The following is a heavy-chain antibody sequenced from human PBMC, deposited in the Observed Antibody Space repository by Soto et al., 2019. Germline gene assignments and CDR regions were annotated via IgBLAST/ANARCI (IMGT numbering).Heavy chain of an antibody. CDR2: IYHSGST. CDR3: AGAGSGEYGYYGMDV. Sequence: QLQLQESGSGLVKPSQTLSLTCAVSGGSISSGGYSWSWIRQPPGKGLEWIGYIYHSGSTYYNPSLRSRVTRSVYRAKNQFSLQLSSVTAADTAVYYCAGAGSGEYGYYGMDVWGQGTTVTVSS. V-gene: IGHV4-30-2*01. CDR1: GGSISSGGYS. J-gene: IGHJ6*02. D-gene: IGHD4-17*01.